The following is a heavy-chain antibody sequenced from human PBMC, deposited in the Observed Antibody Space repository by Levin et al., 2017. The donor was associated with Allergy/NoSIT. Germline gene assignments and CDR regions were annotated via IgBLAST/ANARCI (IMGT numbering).Heavy chain of an antibody. CDR2: ISSSSSYI. V-gene: IGHV3-21*01. CDR1: GFTFSSYS. Sequence: GGSLRLSCAASGFTFSSYSMNWVRQAPGKGLEWVSSISSSSSYIYYADSVKGRFTISRDNAKNSLYLQMNSLRAEDTAVYYCARAGDYYDSSGYNDAFDIWGQGTMVTVSS. CDR3: ARAGDYYDSSGYNDAFDI. D-gene: IGHD3-22*01. J-gene: IGHJ3*02.